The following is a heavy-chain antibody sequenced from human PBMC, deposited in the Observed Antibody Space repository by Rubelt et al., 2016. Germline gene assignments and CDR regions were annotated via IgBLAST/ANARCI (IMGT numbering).Heavy chain of an antibody. CDR3: AKVDTHYYDAMDL. J-gene: IGHJ6*02. CDR2: INYSGST. V-gene: IGHV4-59*02. D-gene: IGHD5-18*01. Sequence: VQLVESGGGLVQPGGSLRLSCAASGFTVSSYYWSWIRQPPGKGLEWIGYINYSGSTKYSPSLKSRVTLSIDTSKNQFSLKLSSVTAADTAVYYCAKVDTHYYDAMDLWGQGTTVTVSS. CDR1: GFTVSSYY.